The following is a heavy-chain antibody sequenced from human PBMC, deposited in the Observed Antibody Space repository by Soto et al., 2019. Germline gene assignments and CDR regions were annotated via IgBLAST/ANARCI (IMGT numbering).Heavy chain of an antibody. D-gene: IGHD6-6*01. CDR1: GFTFSSYD. Sequence: GGSLRLSCAASGFTFSSYDMHWVRQATGKGLEWVSAIGTAGDTYYPGSVKGRFTISRENAKNSLYLQMNSLRAEDTAVYYCARSEYSSSGALGDYYHDGMDVWGQGTTVTVSS. V-gene: IGHV3-13*01. J-gene: IGHJ6*02. CDR2: IGTAGDT. CDR3: ARSEYSSSGALGDYYHDGMDV.